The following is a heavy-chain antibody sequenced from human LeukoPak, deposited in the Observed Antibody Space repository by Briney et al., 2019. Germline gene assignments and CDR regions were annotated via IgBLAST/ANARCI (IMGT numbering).Heavy chain of an antibody. D-gene: IGHD6-6*01. CDR3: ARNLPYSSSSLAFDI. Sequence: SVKVSRKASGGTFSSYAISWVRQAPGQGLEWMGGIIPIFGTANYAQKFQGRVTITADESTSTAYMELSSLRSEDTAVYYCARNLPYSSSSLAFDIWGQGTMVTVPS. V-gene: IGHV1-69*13. CDR2: IIPIFGTA. J-gene: IGHJ3*02. CDR1: GGTFSSYA.